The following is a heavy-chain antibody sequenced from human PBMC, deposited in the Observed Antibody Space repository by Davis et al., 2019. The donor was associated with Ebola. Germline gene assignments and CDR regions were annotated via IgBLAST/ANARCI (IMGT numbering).Heavy chain of an antibody. CDR1: GFTFSSYA. CDR2: ISYDGSNK. Sequence: PGGSLRLSCAASGFTFSSYAMHWVRQAPGKGLEWVAVISYDGSNKYYADSVKGRFTISRDNSKNTLYLQMNSLRAEDTAVYYCARKTFFQHWGQGTLVTVSS. CDR3: ARKTFFQH. V-gene: IGHV3-30-3*01. J-gene: IGHJ1*01.